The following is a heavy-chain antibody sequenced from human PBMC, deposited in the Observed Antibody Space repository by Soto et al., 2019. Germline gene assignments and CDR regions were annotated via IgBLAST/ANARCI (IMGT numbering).Heavy chain of an antibody. Sequence: ASVKVSCKASGYTFTSYYMHWVRQAPGRGLEWMGIINPSGGSTSYAQKFQGRVTMTRDTSTSTVYMELSSLRSEDTAVYYCAREGGGTTGILTGYYVSWGQGTLVTVSS. CDR3: AREGGGTTGILTGYYVS. J-gene: IGHJ5*02. CDR1: GYTFTSYY. D-gene: IGHD3-9*01. V-gene: IGHV1-46*01. CDR2: INPSGGST.